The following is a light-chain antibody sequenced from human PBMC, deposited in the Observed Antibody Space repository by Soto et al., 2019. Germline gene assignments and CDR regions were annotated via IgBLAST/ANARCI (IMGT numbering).Light chain of an antibody. CDR3: QQSYITPRT. J-gene: IGKJ1*01. V-gene: IGKV1-39*01. Sequence: DIRMTQSASSLSAFVGDTVTITCQTGPPISVYLNWYQQKQGKAPKLLIYEASTLQSGVPSRFSGSGSGTDFTLTISSLQPEDFETYYCQQSYITPRTLGQGTKVDI. CDR2: EAS. CDR1: PPISVY.